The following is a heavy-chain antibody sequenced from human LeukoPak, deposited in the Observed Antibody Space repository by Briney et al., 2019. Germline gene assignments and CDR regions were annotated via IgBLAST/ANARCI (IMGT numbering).Heavy chain of an antibody. Sequence: GGSLRLSCAASGFTFSSYPMSWIRQAPGKGLEWVSIISTGSTYIFYAHSVKGRFTISRDNSKDTLYLQMNSLRAEDTAVYFCAKGEGYCGGGSWYRFFASWGQGTLVTVSS. CDR1: GFTFSSYP. V-gene: IGHV3-23*01. CDR3: AKGEGYCGGGSWYRFFAS. J-gene: IGHJ4*02. CDR2: ISTGSTYI. D-gene: IGHD2-15*01.